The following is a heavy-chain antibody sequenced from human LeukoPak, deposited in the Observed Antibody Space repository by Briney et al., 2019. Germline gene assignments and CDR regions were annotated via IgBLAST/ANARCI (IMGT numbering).Heavy chain of an antibody. CDR1: GGSISSSRYY. CDR3: ARHQEEYYFDY. J-gene: IGHJ4*02. CDR2: IYYSGST. V-gene: IGHV4-61*05. Sequence: SETLSLTCTVSGGSISSSRYYWGWIRQPPGKGLEWIGYIYYSGSTNYNPSLKSRVTMSVDTSKNQFSLKLSSVTAADTAVYYCARHQEEYYFDYWGQGTLVTVSS. D-gene: IGHD3-10*01.